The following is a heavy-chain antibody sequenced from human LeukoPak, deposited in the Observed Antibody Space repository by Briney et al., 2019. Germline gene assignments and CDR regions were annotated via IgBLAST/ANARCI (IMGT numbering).Heavy chain of an antibody. Sequence: ASVKVSCKASGYTFTNFDINWVRQATGQGLEWMGWISAYNGNTNYAQKLQGRVTMTRDTSTSTVYMELSSLRSEDTAVYYCARGSVAAAGPSWRYFDLWGRGTLVTVSS. J-gene: IGHJ2*01. CDR2: ISAYNGNT. D-gene: IGHD6-13*01. CDR1: GYTFTNFD. V-gene: IGHV1-18*01. CDR3: ARGSVAAAGPSWRYFDL.